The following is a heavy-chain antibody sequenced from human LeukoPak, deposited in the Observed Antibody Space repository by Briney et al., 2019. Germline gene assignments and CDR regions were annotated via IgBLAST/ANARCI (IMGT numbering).Heavy chain of an antibody. V-gene: IGHV3-9*01. CDR3: AKVRESRYYDSWSLVSDYFDY. CDR1: GFTFDDYA. D-gene: IGHD3-9*01. J-gene: IGHJ4*02. CDR2: ISWNSGSI. Sequence: PARSLRLSCAASGFTFDDYAMHWVRQAPGKGMEWVSGISWNSGSIGYADSVKGAFTISRDNAKNSLYLQMNSQRAENTTLYYCAKVRESRYYDSWSLVSDYFDYWGQGTLVTVSS.